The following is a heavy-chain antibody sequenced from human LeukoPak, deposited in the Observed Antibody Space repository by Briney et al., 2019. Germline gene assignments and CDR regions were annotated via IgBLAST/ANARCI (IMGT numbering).Heavy chain of an antibody. D-gene: IGHD6-19*01. J-gene: IGHJ4*02. CDR2: INPSGGST. CDR1: GYTFTSYY. Sequence: ASVKVSCKASGYTFTSYYMHWVRQAPGQGLEWMGIINPSGGSTSYAQKFQGRVTMTRDTSTSTVYMELSSLRSEDTAVYYCARAVKYRSGPLTDLLPYYFDYWGQGTLVTVSS. CDR3: ARAVKYRSGPLTDLLPYYFDY. V-gene: IGHV1-46*01.